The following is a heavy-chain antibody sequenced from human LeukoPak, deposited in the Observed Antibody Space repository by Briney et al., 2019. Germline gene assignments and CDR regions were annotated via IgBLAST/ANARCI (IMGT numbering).Heavy chain of an antibody. Sequence: SETLSLTCAVYGGSFSGYYWSWIRQPPGKGLEWIGEINHSGSTNYNPSLKSRVTISVDTSKNQFSLKLSSVTAADTAVYYCARGSPELRYFDWSHYYYYYYMDVWGKGTTVTVSS. D-gene: IGHD3-9*01. CDR3: ARGSPELRYFDWSHYYYYYYMDV. CDR1: GGSFSGYY. V-gene: IGHV4-34*01. J-gene: IGHJ6*03. CDR2: INHSGST.